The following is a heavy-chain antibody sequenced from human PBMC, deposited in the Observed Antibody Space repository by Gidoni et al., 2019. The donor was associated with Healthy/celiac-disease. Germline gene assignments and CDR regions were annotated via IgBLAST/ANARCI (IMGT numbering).Heavy chain of an antibody. V-gene: IGHV5-10-1*01. Sequence: ISWVRQMPGKGLEWMGRIDPSDSYTNYSPSFQGHVTISADKSISTAYLQWSSLKASDTAMYYCARAVAGSEDAFDIWGQGTMVTVSS. J-gene: IGHJ3*02. D-gene: IGHD6-19*01. CDR3: ARAVAGSEDAFDI. CDR2: IDPSDSYT.